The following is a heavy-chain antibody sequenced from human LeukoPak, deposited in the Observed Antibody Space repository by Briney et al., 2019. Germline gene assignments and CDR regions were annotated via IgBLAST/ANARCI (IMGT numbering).Heavy chain of an antibody. V-gene: IGHV1-69*04. J-gene: IGHJ4*02. CDR2: IIPIFSIA. CDR1: GGTFTSYA. D-gene: IGHD3-22*01. Sequence: SVKVSCKASGGTFTSYAISWVRQAPGQGLEWMGRIIPIFSIANYAQKFQGRVTITADKSTSTAYMELSSLRSEDPAVYYCARSYYDSSGYYAPLGYWGQGTLVTVSP. CDR3: ARSYYDSSGYYAPLGY.